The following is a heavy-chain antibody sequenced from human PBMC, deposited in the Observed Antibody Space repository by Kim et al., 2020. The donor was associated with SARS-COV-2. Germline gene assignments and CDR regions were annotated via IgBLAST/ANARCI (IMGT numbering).Heavy chain of an antibody. CDR2: ISGSGGST. D-gene: IGHD3-10*01. Sequence: GGSLRLSCAASGFTFSSYAMSWVRQAPGKGLEWVSAISGSGGSTYYADSVKGRFTISRDNSKNTLYLQMNSLRAEDTAVYYCAKAGVYYYGATGYFDLWGRGTLVTVSS. V-gene: IGHV3-23*01. CDR1: GFTFSSYA. J-gene: IGHJ2*01. CDR3: AKAGVYYYGATGYFDL.